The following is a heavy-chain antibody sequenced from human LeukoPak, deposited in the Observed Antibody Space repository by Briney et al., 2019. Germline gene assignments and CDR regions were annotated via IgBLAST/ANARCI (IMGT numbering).Heavy chain of an antibody. CDR1: GGSISSRSYY. J-gene: IGHJ4*02. Sequence: PSETLSLTCTVSGGSISSRSYYWGWIRQPPGKGLEWIGNIYYNGGSYYNSSLKSRVTISIDTSKNQFSLKLTSVTAADTAVYYCARVSGWYGVDYWGQGTLVTVSS. CDR2: IYYNGGS. D-gene: IGHD6-19*01. CDR3: ARVSGWYGVDY. V-gene: IGHV4-39*07.